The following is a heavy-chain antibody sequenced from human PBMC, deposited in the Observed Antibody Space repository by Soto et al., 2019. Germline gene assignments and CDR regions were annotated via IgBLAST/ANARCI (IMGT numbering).Heavy chain of an antibody. V-gene: IGHV4-31*03. J-gene: IGHJ5*02. D-gene: IGHD1-1*01. Sequence: QVQLQESGPGLVKPSQTLSLICTVSGDSIRNGFYYWSWIRQHPGKGLEWIGNIYYVGSTSYNPSLKSRVTISIDRSKNQFSLTLTSVTAADTAVYYCAKNETTRPWFNPWGQGTLVSVSS. CDR2: IYYVGST. CDR3: AKNETTRPWFNP. CDR1: GDSIRNGFYY.